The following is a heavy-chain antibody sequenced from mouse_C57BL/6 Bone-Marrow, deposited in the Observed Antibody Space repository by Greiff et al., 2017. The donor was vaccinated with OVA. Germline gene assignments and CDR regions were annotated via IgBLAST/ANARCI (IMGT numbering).Heavy chain of an antibody. D-gene: IGHD1-1*01. Sequence: EVKLVESVAELVRPGASVKLSCTASGFNIKNTYMHWVKQRPEQGLEWIGRIDPANGNTKYAPKFQGKATITADTSSNTAYLQLSSLTSEDTAIYYCARIYGSRWYFDVWGTGTTVTVSS. CDR2: IDPANGNT. CDR3: ARIYGSRWYFDV. CDR1: GFNIKNTY. J-gene: IGHJ1*03. V-gene: IGHV14-3*01.